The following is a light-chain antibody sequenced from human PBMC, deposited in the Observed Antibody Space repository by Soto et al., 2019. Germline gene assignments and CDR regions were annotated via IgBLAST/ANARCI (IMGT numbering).Light chain of an antibody. J-gene: IGLJ2*01. CDR3: SSYTSSSTLL. CDR2: AVS. V-gene: IGLV2-14*01. CDR1: SSDVGGYTY. Sequence: QSVLTQPASVSGSPGQSITISCTGTSSDVGGYTYVSWYQQHPGKAPKLMIYAVSNRPSGVSNRFSGSKSGNTASLTISGLQAEDEADYYCSSYTSSSTLLFGGGTKRTVL.